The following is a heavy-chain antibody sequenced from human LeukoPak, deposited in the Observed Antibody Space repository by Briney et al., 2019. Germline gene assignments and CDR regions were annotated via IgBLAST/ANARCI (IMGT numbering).Heavy chain of an antibody. J-gene: IGHJ4*02. D-gene: IGHD5-18*01. CDR3: ARDLIQLWVFDY. V-gene: IGHV3-21*01. Sequence: PGGSLRLSCAASGITFSSYSMNWVRQAPGKGLEWVSSISSSSSYIYYADSVKGRFTISRDNAKNSLYLQMNSLRAEDTAVYYCARDLIQLWVFDYWGQGTLVTVSS. CDR2: ISSSSSYI. CDR1: GITFSSYS.